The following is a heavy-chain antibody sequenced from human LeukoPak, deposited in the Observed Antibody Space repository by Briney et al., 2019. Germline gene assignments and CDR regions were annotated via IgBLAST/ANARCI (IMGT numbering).Heavy chain of an antibody. CDR1: GFTFSSYA. CDR2: IANDGSNK. V-gene: IGHV3-30*01. Sequence: PGGSLRLSCAASGFTFSSYAMHWVRQAPGKGLEWVSVIANDGSNKYHADSVKGRFTTSRNNTKTTLYLQINSMRAENAALYYGARGRRYYDMDVWGKGTTVTVSS. CDR3: ARGRRYYDMDV. J-gene: IGHJ6*03.